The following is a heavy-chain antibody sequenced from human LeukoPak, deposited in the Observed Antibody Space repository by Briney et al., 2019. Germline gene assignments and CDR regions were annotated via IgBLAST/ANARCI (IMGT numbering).Heavy chain of an antibody. CDR3: ARTPTFRYYYYYYYMDV. D-gene: IGHD2-21*01. V-gene: IGHV4-59*11. J-gene: IGHJ6*03. Sequence: SETLSLTCIVSGGSISSHYWSWIRQPPGKGLEWIGYSYYSGSTNNNPSLNSRVTISVDTSKNQFSLKLSSVTAADTAVYYCARTPTFRYYYYYYYMDVWGRGTTVTVS. CDR1: GGSISSHY. CDR2: SYYSGST.